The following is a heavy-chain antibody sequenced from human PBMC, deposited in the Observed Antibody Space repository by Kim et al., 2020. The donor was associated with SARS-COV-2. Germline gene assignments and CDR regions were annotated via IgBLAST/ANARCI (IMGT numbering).Heavy chain of an antibody. Sequence: NPAHKSRVTRSVDTAKNQFSRKLSSVTAADTAVYYCARALIDPYYYGMDVWGQGTTVTVSS. CDR3: ARALIDPYYYGMDV. V-gene: IGHV4-34*01. D-gene: IGHD3-16*01. J-gene: IGHJ6*02.